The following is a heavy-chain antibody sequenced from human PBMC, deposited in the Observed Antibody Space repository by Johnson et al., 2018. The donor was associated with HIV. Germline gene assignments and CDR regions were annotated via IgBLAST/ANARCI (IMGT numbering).Heavy chain of an antibody. Sequence: MQLVESGGGLVQPGGSLRLSCVASGLTFSSYGMSWVRQAPGKGPEWVSGISGSGGSTYYADSVKGRFTISRDNSKSTLFLQMNSLRAEDTAAYYCAKADDILTGYYKGFDAFDVWGQGTMVSVS. D-gene: IGHD3-9*01. CDR3: AKADDILTGYYKGFDAFDV. CDR1: GLTFSSYG. J-gene: IGHJ3*01. V-gene: IGHV3-23*04. CDR2: ISGSGGST.